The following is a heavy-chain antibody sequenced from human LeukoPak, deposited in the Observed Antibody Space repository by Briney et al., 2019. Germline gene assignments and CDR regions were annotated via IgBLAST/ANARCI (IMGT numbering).Heavy chain of an antibody. Sequence: GGSLRLSCAASGLTVTNAWMNWVRQAPGRGLEWVSAIRGSGDNTYYADSVRGRFTISRDNSKSTLYLQMNSLRAEDTAIYYCAKNMGPEYYYGMDVWGQGTTVTVSS. D-gene: IGHD2/OR15-2a*01. V-gene: IGHV3-23*01. J-gene: IGHJ6*02. CDR3: AKNMGPEYYYGMDV. CDR2: IRGSGDNT. CDR1: GLTVTNAW.